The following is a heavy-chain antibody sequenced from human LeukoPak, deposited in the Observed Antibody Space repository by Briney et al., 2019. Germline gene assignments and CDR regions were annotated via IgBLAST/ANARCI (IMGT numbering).Heavy chain of an antibody. CDR2: IQYDGSNE. Sequence: GGSLRLSCAASGFTFSSYGMHWVRQAPGKGLEWVAYIQYDGSNEQYADSVKGRFTISRDNAKNSLYLQMNSLRAEDTAVYYCARDGGGWYRDAFDIWGQGTMVTVSS. J-gene: IGHJ3*02. V-gene: IGHV3-30*02. CDR1: GFTFSSYG. CDR3: ARDGGGWYRDAFDI. D-gene: IGHD6-19*01.